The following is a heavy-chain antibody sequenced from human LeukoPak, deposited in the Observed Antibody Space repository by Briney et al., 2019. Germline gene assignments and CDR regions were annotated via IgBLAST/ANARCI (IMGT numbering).Heavy chain of an antibody. V-gene: IGHV4-39*01. CDR1: GGSISSYY. D-gene: IGHD6-19*01. CDR2: IYYSGST. CDR3: VNSSPGGGWLVSGNFDY. Sequence: SETLSLTCTVSGGSISSYYWGRIRQPPGKGLEWIGSIYYSGSTYYNPSLKSRVTISVDTSKNQFSLKLSSVTAADTAVYYCVNSSPGGGWLVSGNFDYWGQGTLVTVSS. J-gene: IGHJ4*02.